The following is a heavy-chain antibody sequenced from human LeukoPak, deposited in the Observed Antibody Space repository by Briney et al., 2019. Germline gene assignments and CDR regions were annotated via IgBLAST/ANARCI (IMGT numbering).Heavy chain of an antibody. CDR2: ISYDGSNK. CDR3: ASGDSGSYYHYGMDV. D-gene: IGHD1-26*01. V-gene: IGHV3-30-3*01. J-gene: IGHJ6*02. CDR1: GFTFSSYA. Sequence: GRSLRLSCAASGFTFSSYAMHWVRQAPGKGLEWVAFISYDGSNKYYADSVKGRFTISRDNSKNTLYLQMNSLRAEDTAVYYCASGDSGSYYHYGMDVWGQGTTVTVSS.